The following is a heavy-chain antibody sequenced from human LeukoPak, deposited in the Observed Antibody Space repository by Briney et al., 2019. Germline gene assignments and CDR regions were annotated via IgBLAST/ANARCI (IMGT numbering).Heavy chain of an antibody. CDR2: IYYSGST. CDR1: VGSIGSYY. D-gene: IGHD6-6*01. J-gene: IGHJ4*02. V-gene: IGHV4-59*01. CDR3: ASSMCSSSSPDY. Sequence: SSETLSLTCTVSVGSIGSYYWSWIRQPPGKGLEWIGYIYYSGSTNYNPSLKSRVTISVDTSKNQFSLKLSSVTAADTAVYYCASSMCSSSSPDYWGQGTLVTVSS.